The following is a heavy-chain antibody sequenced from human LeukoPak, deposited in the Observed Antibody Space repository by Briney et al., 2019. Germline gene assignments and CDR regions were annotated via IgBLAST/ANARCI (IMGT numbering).Heavy chain of an antibody. CDR2: INSDGSWT. D-gene: IGHD2/OR15-2a*01. V-gene: IGHV3-74*01. Sequence: GGSLRLSCAASGNYWMHWVRQAPGKGLVWVSHINSDGSWTSYADSVKGRFTISKDNAKNTVYLQMNSLRAEDTAVYYCVSFYETYWGRGTLVTVSS. CDR3: VSFYETY. CDR1: GNYW. J-gene: IGHJ4*02.